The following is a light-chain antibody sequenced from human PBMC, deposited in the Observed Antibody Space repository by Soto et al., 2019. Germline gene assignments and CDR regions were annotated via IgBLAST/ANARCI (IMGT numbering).Light chain of an antibody. V-gene: IGLV2-14*01. J-gene: IGLJ3*02. CDR2: DVS. Sequence: QSALTQPASVSGSPGQSITISCNGTSSDVGGYNYVSWYQQHPGKAPKLMIYDVSNRPSGVSNRFSGSKSGNTASLTISGLQAEDEADYYCTSYTSSHTWVFGGGTQLTVL. CDR1: SSDVGGYNY. CDR3: TSYTSSHTWV.